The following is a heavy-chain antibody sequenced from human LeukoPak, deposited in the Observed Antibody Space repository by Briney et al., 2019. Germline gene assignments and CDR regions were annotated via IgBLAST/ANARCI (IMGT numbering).Heavy chain of an antibody. J-gene: IGHJ4*02. CDR2: IWYDGSNK. Sequence: GRSLRLSCAASGFTFSSYGMHWVRQAPGKGLEWVAVIWYDGSNKYYADSVKGRFTISRDNSKNTLYLQMNSLRAEDTAVYYCVKGGYGNYYDSCCYYVYWGQGTLVTVSS. V-gene: IGHV3-33*06. D-gene: IGHD3-22*01. CDR3: VKGGYGNYYDSCCYYVY. CDR1: GFTFSSYG.